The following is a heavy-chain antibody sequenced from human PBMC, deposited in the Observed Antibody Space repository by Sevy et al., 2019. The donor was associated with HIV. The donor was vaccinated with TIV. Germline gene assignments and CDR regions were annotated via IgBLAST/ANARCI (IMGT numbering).Heavy chain of an antibody. CDR1: GFTFSSYA. CDR2: ISGSGGST. CDR3: AKGHGDYGSGSYYNPRVFDY. D-gene: IGHD3-10*01. Sequence: GGSLRLSCAASGFTFSSYAMSWVRQAPGKGLEWVSAISGSGGSTYYADSVKGRFTISRGNSKNTLYLQMNSLRAEDTAVYYCAKGHGDYGSGSYYNPRVFDYWGQGTLVTVSS. J-gene: IGHJ4*02. V-gene: IGHV3-23*01.